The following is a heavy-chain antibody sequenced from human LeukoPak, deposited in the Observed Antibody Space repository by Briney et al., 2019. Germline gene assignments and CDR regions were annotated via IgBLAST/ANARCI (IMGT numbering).Heavy chain of an antibody. J-gene: IGHJ4*02. V-gene: IGHV3-7*01. CDR2: IKQDGSEK. D-gene: IGHD2-2*01. CDR1: GFTFSSYW. CDR3: ARDPGCSSTSCQYYFDY. Sequence: PGGSLRLPCAASGFTFSSYWMSWVRQAPGKGLEWVANIKQDGSEKYYVDSVKGRFTISRDNAKNSLYLQMNSLRAEDTAVYYCARDPGCSSTSCQYYFDYWGQGTLVTVSS.